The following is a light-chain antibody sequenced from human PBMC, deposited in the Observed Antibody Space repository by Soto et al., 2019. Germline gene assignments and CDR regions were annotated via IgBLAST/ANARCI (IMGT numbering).Light chain of an antibody. CDR3: QQRSNWPGFT. Sequence: EIVLTQSPATLSLSPGXRATLSCRASQSVSNDLAWYQQKPGQAPRLLIYDASNRATGIPARFSGSGSGTDFTLTISSLEPEDFAVYYCQQRSNWPGFTFGPGTKVDIK. J-gene: IGKJ3*01. CDR1: QSVSND. V-gene: IGKV3-11*01. CDR2: DAS.